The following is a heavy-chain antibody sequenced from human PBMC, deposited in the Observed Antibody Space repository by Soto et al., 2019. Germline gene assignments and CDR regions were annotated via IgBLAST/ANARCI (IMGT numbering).Heavy chain of an antibody. D-gene: IGHD6-19*01. V-gene: IGHV1-2*02. CDR1: GYTFTGYY. J-gene: IGHJ6*02. Sequence: ASVKVSCKASGYTFTGYYIYWVRQAPGQGLEWMGWINPNSGATNYAQKFQGRVTMTRDTSISTAYMELSRLRSDDTAVYYCARDGQWLVKRSYYYYGMDVWGQGTTVTVSS. CDR2: INPNSGAT. CDR3: ARDGQWLVKRSYYYYGMDV.